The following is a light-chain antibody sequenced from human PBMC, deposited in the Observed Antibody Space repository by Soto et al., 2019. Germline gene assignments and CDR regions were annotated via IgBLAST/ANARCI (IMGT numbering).Light chain of an antibody. CDR2: GAS. CDR1: QNITNY. J-gene: IGKJ2*01. Sequence: DIQMTQSPSSLSSSVGDRVTITCRASQNITNYLNWYQQKPGKAPNLLIYGASSVQSGVPSRFSGSGSGTYFTLTISSLQPEDFATYHGQQSYRTPYTFGQGTKLEIK. CDR3: QQSYRTPYT. V-gene: IGKV1-39*01.